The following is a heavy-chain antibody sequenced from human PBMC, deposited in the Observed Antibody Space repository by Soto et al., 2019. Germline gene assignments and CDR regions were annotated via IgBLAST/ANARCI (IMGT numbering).Heavy chain of an antibody. Sequence: GGSLRLSCAASGFTFSSYAMSWVRQAPGKGLEWVSAISGSGGSTYYADSVKGRFTISRDNSKNTLYLQMNSLRAEDTAVYYCAKKGYDSSGRRDNWFDPWGQGTQVTVSS. J-gene: IGHJ5*02. D-gene: IGHD3-22*01. CDR2: ISGSGGST. CDR1: GFTFSSYA. CDR3: AKKGYDSSGRRDNWFDP. V-gene: IGHV3-23*01.